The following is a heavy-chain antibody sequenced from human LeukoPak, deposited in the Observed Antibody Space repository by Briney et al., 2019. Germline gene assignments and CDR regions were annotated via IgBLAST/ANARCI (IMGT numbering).Heavy chain of an antibody. D-gene: IGHD6-13*01. CDR2: IYYSGST. V-gene: IGHV4-31*03. CDR1: GGSISSGGYY. Sequence: SETLSLTCTVSGGSISSGGYYWSWIRQHPGKGLEWIGYIYYSGSTYYNPSLKSRVTISVDTSKNQFSLKLSSVTAADTAVYYCARTGKQQLPHYWGQGTLVTVSS. CDR3: ARTGKQQLPHY. J-gene: IGHJ4*02.